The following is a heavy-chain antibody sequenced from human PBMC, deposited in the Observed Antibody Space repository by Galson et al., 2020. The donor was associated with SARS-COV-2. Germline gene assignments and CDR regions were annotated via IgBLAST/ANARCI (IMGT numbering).Heavy chain of an antibody. Sequence: GESLKISCQASGYTFATSWIGWVRQMPGKGLEWMGIIYPDDSDTRYSPSFQGQVTISADKSVSTAYLQWDTLKASDTAIYYCARHEVGYPIGYTYGYIEDWGQGTLVTVSP. CDR3: ARHEVGYPIGYTYGYIED. CDR2: IYPDDSDT. J-gene: IGHJ4*02. CDR1: GYTFATSW. V-gene: IGHV5-51*01. D-gene: IGHD5-18*01.